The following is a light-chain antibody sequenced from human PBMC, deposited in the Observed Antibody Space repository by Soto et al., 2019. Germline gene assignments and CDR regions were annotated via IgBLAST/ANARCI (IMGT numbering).Light chain of an antibody. J-gene: IGKJ5*01. CDR3: QQLDSMPIT. CDR2: IAS. Sequence: SQLTQSPSSLSASVGDRFAITFRASQGIRSYLAWYQQKPGEAPKLLISIASILQSGVPSRFSGSGSGTDFVLTISSLQPEDSATYYCQQLDSMPITFGQGTRL. V-gene: IGKV1-9*01. CDR1: QGIRSY.